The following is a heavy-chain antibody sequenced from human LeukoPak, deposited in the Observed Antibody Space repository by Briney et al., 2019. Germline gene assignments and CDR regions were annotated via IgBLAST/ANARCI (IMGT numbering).Heavy chain of an antibody. CDR1: GYTFTSYD. V-gene: IGHV1-8*01. J-gene: IGHJ4*02. CDR2: VNPKSGHT. Sequence: ASVKVSCKASGYTFTSYDVNWVRQATGQGLEWMGWVNPKSGHTGYAQKFQGRVTMTTNTSISTAYMELSSLRSEDTAVYYCARGAPGSYCSGGSCPYFDYWGQGTLVSVSS. D-gene: IGHD2-15*01. CDR3: ARGAPGSYCSGGSCPYFDY.